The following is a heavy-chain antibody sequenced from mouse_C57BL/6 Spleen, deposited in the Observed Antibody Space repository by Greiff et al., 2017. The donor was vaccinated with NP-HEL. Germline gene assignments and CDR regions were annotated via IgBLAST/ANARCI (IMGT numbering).Heavy chain of an antibody. V-gene: IGHV5-12*01. Sequence: EVKLVESGGGLVQPGGSLKLSCAASGFTFSDYYMYWVRQTPEKRLEWVAYISNGGGSTYYPDTVKGRFTISRDNAKNTLYLQMSRLNSEDTAMYYCARHGVSAMDYWGQGTSVTVSS. CDR1: GFTFSDYY. CDR2: ISNGGGST. CDR3: ARHGVSAMDY. J-gene: IGHJ4*01.